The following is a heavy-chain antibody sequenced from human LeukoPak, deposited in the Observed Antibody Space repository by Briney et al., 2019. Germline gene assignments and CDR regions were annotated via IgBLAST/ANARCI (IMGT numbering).Heavy chain of an antibody. J-gene: IGHJ3*02. CDR3: ARQDSGTYLNPLDI. D-gene: IGHD1-26*01. Sequence: SETLSLTCTVSGGSIRSYYWSWIRQPPGKGLEWIGYIYFSGSTSYNPSLKSRVTISVDRSKNQFSLKLSSVAAADTAVYYCARQDSGTYLNPLDIWGQGTVVTVSS. CDR2: IYFSGST. CDR1: GGSIRSYY. V-gene: IGHV4-59*01.